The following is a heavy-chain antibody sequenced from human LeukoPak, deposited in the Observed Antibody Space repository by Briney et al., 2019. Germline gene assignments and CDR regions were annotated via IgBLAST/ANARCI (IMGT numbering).Heavy chain of an antibody. CDR1: GGPFSGYF. CDR3: ARRYYYNLGSFPFDF. CDR2: IHNSGTT. Sequence: SETLSLTCAVSGGPFSGYFWSWIRQSSGKGLEWIGEIHNSGTTNYNPSLNSRVTISEDTSKNQFYLNLSSVTAADTAVYYCARRYYYNLGSFPFDFWGQGTLVTLSS. V-gene: IGHV4-34*01. D-gene: IGHD3-10*01. J-gene: IGHJ4*02.